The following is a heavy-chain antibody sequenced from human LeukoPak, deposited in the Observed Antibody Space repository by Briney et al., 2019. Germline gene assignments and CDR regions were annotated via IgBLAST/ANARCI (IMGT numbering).Heavy chain of an antibody. CDR3: ARAPRKWWPVKT. J-gene: IGHJ5*02. D-gene: IGHD2-15*01. CDR2: INHSGST. Sequence: SETLSLTCAVYGGSFSGYYWSWIRQPPGKGLEWIGEINHSGSTNYNPSLKSRVTISLDTSKNQFSLKLSSVTAADTAVYYCARAPRKWWPVKTWGQGTLVTVSS. CDR1: GGSFSGYY. V-gene: IGHV4-34*01.